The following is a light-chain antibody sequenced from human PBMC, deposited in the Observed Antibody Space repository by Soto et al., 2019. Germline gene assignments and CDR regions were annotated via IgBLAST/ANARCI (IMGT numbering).Light chain of an antibody. J-gene: IGLJ2*01. CDR3: SSYTSTSTRVV. CDR2: DVT. V-gene: IGLV2-14*03. Sequence: QSVLTQPASVSGSPGQSITISCTGTSSDVGGYNYVSWYQQHPGKAPKVIIYDVTKRPSGVSNRFSGSKSGNTASLTISGLQVEDEADYYCSSYTSTSTRVVFGGGTKVTVL. CDR1: SSDVGGYNY.